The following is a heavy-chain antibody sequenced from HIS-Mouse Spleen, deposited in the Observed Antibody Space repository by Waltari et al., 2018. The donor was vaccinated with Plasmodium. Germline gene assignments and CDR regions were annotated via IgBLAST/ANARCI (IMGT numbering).Heavy chain of an antibody. CDR1: GYTFTGYY. CDR3: ARVLGYKAAAGTFVEYFQH. Sequence: QVQLVQSGAEVKKPGASVKVSCKASGYTFTGYYMHWVRQAPGQGLEWMVGINPNMGVTNYAQKVQGRVTMTRDTAISTAYMELSRLRSDDTAVYYCARVLGYKAAAGTFVEYFQHWGQGTLVTVSS. CDR2: INPNMGVT. D-gene: IGHD6-13*01. V-gene: IGHV1-2*02. J-gene: IGHJ1*01.